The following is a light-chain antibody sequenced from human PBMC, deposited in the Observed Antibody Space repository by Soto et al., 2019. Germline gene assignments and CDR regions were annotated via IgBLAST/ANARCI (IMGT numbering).Light chain of an antibody. Sequence: DRVMTQSPGTLSVSPGERATLSCRASQSVVTNLAWYQQSPAQAPRLLVYGASTRASGIPPRFSGSGSGTDFPLTISSVQSEDFAVYYCQQLNYWPRLTCGQGTRLEIK. CDR2: GAS. CDR3: QQLNYWPRLT. V-gene: IGKV3-15*01. CDR1: QSVVTN. J-gene: IGKJ5*01.